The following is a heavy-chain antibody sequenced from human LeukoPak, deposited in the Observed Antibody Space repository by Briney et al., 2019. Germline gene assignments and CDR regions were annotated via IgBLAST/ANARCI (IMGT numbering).Heavy chain of an antibody. CDR2: ISGSGGST. V-gene: IGHV3-23*01. D-gene: IGHD5-18*01. J-gene: IGHJ4*02. Sequence: PGGSLRLSCAASGFTFSSYAMSWVRQAPGKGLEWVSAISGSGGSTYYADSVKGRFTISRDNSKNTLYLQMNSLRAEDTAVYYCAKESTRGYSHDPPSMDYWGQGTLVTVSS. CDR3: AKESTRGYSHDPPSMDY. CDR1: GFTFSSYA.